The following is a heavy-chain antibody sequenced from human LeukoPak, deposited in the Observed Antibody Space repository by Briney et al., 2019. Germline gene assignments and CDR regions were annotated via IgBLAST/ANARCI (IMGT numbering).Heavy chain of an antibody. V-gene: IGHV3-23*01. CDR2: VSYTGGMT. D-gene: IGHD4-17*01. J-gene: IGHJ4*02. CDR3: AKDGRSDLGDHHEYFDY. Sequence: GGSLRLSCAASGFPFSSYAMSWVRQAPGKGLEWVSAVSYTGGMTYYADSVKGRFTISRDNSKNTLYLQMNGLRAEDTAVYYCAKDGRSDLGDHHEYFDYWGQGTLVTVSS. CDR1: GFPFSSYA.